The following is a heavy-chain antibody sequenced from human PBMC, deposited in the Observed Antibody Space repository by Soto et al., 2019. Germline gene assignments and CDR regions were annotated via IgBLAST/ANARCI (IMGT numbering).Heavy chain of an antibody. CDR3: AREGVYGSIQDNTFYI. D-gene: IGHD6-19*01. CDR1: GYTLNRHD. CDR2: MNPNSGNT. J-gene: IGHJ3*02. Sequence: QVQLVQSGAEVKRSGASVRISCKASGYTLNRHDINWVRQATGQGPEWIGWMNPNSGNTGNAQKFQGRVTMTRDSSISAAYIDLSRLTSEDTAIYYCAREGVYGSIQDNTFYIWGQGTMVSVSS. V-gene: IGHV1-8*01.